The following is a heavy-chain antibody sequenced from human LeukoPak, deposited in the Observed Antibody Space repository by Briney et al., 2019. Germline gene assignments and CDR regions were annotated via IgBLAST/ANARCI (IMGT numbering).Heavy chain of an antibody. CDR1: GFTSSSYG. CDR3: VKDSNRISSGCDY. Sequence: GGTLRLSCAAPGFTSSSYGMTWVPQAPGKRLEWGSGITTSGSSTYYADSVKGRFTISRDNSNNTLYLQMNSLRVEDTAVYYCVKDSNRISSGCDYWGQGTLVTVSS. V-gene: IGHV3-23*01. CDR2: ITTSGSST. D-gene: IGHD6-19*01. J-gene: IGHJ4*02.